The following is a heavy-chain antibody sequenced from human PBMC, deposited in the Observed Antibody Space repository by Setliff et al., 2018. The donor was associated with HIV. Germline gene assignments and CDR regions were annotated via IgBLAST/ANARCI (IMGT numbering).Heavy chain of an antibody. CDR2: IIPIFGTA. CDR1: GGTFSSYA. CDR3: ARDHHSGRGSNFPWYSDL. J-gene: IGHJ2*01. V-gene: IGHV1-69*13. Sequence: SVKVSCKASGGTFSSYAISWVRQAPGQGLEWMGGIIPIFGTANYAQKFQGRVTITADESTSTAYMELSSLRSEDTAVYYCARDHHSGRGSNFPWYSDLWGRGTLVTVS. D-gene: IGHD1-26*01.